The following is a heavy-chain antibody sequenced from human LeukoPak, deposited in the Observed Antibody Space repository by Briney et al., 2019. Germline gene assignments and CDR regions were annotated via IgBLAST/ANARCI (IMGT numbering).Heavy chain of an antibody. J-gene: IGHJ3*02. D-gene: IGHD6-13*01. CDR3: ARVSPAAGAFDI. Sequence: SETLSLTCTVSGGSISSSSYYWGWIRQPPGKGLEWIGSIYYSGSTYYNPSLKSRVTISGDTSKNQFSLKMSSVTAADTAIYYCARVSPAAGAFDIWGRGTMVTVSA. V-gene: IGHV4-39*07. CDR2: IYYSGST. CDR1: GGSISSSSYY.